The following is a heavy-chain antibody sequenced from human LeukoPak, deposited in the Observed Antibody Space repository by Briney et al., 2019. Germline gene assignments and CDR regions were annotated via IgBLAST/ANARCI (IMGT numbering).Heavy chain of an antibody. Sequence: GGSLRLSCAASGFTFDDYAMHWVRQAPGKGLEWVSGISWNSGSIGYADAVKGRFTISRDNAKNSLYLQMNSLRAEDTAVYYCASTGYDYVWGSYRFVWGQGTLVTVSS. J-gene: IGHJ4*02. CDR1: GFTFDDYA. CDR3: ASTGYDYVWGSYRFV. CDR2: ISWNSGSI. D-gene: IGHD3-16*02. V-gene: IGHV3-9*01.